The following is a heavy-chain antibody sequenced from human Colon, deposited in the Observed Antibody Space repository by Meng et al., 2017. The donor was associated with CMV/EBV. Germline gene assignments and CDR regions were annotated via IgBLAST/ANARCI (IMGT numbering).Heavy chain of an antibody. CDR2: IIPILGIA. Sequence: SVKVSCKASGGTFSSYAISWVRQAPGQGLEWMGGIIPILGIANYAQKFQGGVTITADKSTSTAYMELSSLRSEDTAVYYCARDHCSSTSCYTGWFDPWGQGTLVTVSS. V-gene: IGHV1-69*10. CDR3: ARDHCSSTSCYTGWFDP. CDR1: GGTFSSYA. J-gene: IGHJ5*02. D-gene: IGHD2-2*02.